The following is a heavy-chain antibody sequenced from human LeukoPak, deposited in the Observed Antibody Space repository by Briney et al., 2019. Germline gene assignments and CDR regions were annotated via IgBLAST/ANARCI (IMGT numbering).Heavy chain of an antibody. V-gene: IGHV3-66*01. CDR2: IYSGGST. Sequence: GGSLRLSCAASGITFSSNYMSWVRQAPGKGLEWVSVIYSGGSTYYADSVKGRLTISRDNSKNVLYLQMNSLRAEDTAVYYCASDYGDLSLDVWGQGTTVTVSS. CDR3: ASDYGDLSLDV. D-gene: IGHD4-17*01. J-gene: IGHJ6*02. CDR1: GITFSSNY.